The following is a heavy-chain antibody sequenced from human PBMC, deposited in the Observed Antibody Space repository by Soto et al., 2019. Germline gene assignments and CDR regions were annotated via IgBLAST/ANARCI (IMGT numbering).Heavy chain of an antibody. V-gene: IGHV4-30-4*01. CDR2: IYYSGST. Sequence: PSETLSLTCTVSGGSISSGDYYWSWTRQPPGKGLEWIGYIYYSGSTYYNPSLKSRVTISVDTSKNQFSLKLSSVTAADTAVYYCARVAIRGYSYGYWAFFDYWGQGTLVTVSS. J-gene: IGHJ4*02. D-gene: IGHD5-18*01. CDR1: GGSISSGDYY. CDR3: ARVAIRGYSYGYWAFFDY.